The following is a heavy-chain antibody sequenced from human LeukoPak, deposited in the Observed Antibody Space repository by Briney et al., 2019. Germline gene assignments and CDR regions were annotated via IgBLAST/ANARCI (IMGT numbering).Heavy chain of an antibody. CDR1: GGTFSSYA. V-gene: IGHV1-69*13. J-gene: IGHJ4*02. CDR3: ARGIVDYGDYVGLFDY. CDR2: IIPIFGTA. D-gene: IGHD4-17*01. Sequence: RASVKLSCKASGGTFSSYAISWVRQAPGQGLEWMGGIIPIFGTANYAQKFQGRVTITADESTSTAYMGLSSLRSEDTAVYYCARGIVDYGDYVGLFDYWGQGTLVTVSS.